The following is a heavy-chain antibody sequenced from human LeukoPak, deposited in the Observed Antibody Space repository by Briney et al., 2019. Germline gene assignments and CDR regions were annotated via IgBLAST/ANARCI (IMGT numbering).Heavy chain of an antibody. CDR3: ARQPSGYPFDY. CDR2: ISAYYGDT. CDR1: VYTFTSYG. D-gene: IGHD3-22*01. Sequence: GASVNVSCKPSVYTFTSYGISWVRQAPGQGLDWMGWISAYYGDTNYAQKLQGRVTMTTDTSTGTAYMERRTLISDDTAVYYCARQPSGYPFDYWGQGTLVTVSS. J-gene: IGHJ4*02. V-gene: IGHV1-18*01.